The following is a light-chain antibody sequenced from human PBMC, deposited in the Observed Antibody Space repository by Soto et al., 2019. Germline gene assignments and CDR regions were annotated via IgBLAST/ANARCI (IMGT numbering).Light chain of an antibody. CDR2: EVH. V-gene: IGLV2-14*01. J-gene: IGLJ3*02. CDR1: SSDVGGYKY. Sequence: QPVLTQPASVSGSPGQSITIPCTGTSSDVGGYKYVSWYQQVPGKVPKLIIFEVHNRPSGISNRFSGSKSGNTASLTISGLQPEDEGDYYCCSKTSTNTLVFGGGTKLTVL. CDR3: CSKTSTNTLV.